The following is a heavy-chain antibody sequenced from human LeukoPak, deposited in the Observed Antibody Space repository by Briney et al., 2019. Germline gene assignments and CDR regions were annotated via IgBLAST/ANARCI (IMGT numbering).Heavy chain of an antibody. D-gene: IGHD1-26*01. V-gene: IGHV4-59*07. J-gene: IGHJ4*02. CDR3: AGGTYYYFDY. Sequence: SDTLSLTCTVSGGSISSYYWSWIRQPPGKGVEWIGYVYYSGSAHYNPSLKSRVTISVDTSKNQFSLKVSSVTAADTAIYYCAGGTYYYFDYGGQGTLVTVSS. CDR1: GGSISSYY. CDR2: VYYSGSA.